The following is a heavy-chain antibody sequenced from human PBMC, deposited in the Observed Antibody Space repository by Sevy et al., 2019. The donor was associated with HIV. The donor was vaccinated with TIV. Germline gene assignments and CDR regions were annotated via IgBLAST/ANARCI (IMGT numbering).Heavy chain of an antibody. CDR3: ARRSSWLDY. CDR1: GGSIRNYY. V-gene: IGHV4-59*01. D-gene: IGHD6-13*01. Sequence: SETLSLTCTVSGGSIRNYYWSWIRQPPGKGLEWTGYIYYSGSTNYNPSLKSRVTISVDTSKNQFSLKLTSVTADTAVYYCARRSSWLDYWGQGTLVTVSS. CDR2: IYYSGST. J-gene: IGHJ4*02.